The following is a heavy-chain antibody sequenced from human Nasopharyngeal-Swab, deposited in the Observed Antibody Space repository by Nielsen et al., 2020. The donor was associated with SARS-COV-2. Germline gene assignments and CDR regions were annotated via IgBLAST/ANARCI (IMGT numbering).Heavy chain of an antibody. CDR3: ARLNGIAAAGTGWFDP. CDR2: IYYSGST. CDR1: GGSISSGGYY. Sequence: LRLSCTVSGGSISSGGYYWSWIRQHPGKGLEWTGYIYYSGSTYYNPSLKSRVTISVDTSKNQFSLKLSSVTAADTAVYYCARLNGIAAAGTGWFDPWGQGTLVTVSS. D-gene: IGHD6-13*01. V-gene: IGHV4-31*03. J-gene: IGHJ5*02.